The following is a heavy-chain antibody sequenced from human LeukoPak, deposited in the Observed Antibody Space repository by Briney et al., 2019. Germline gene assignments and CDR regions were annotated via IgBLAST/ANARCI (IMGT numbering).Heavy chain of an antibody. Sequence: GGSLRLSCAASGFTFSSYWFSWVRQAPGKGLEWVANIKHDGSDNYYVDSVKGRFTISRDDAKSSLYLQMNSLRAEDTAVYYCARGHTTVSGVYWGQGTLVTVSS. CDR1: GFTFSSYW. J-gene: IGHJ4*02. D-gene: IGHD1-1*01. V-gene: IGHV3-7*01. CDR3: ARGHTTVSGVY. CDR2: IKHDGSDN.